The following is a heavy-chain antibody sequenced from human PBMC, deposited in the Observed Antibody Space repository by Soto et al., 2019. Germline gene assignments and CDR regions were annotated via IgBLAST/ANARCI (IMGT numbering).Heavy chain of an antibody. Sequence: VASVKVSCKTSGYTFSNYGITWVRQAPGQPLEWLGFSSLYSDGTNYAQKFQGSVSMTTETSTTTAYMELRSLRSDDTAVYYCARVVPGAEAWFSXWGQVTLVTVSX. D-gene: IGHD2-2*01. CDR3: ARVVPGAEAWFSX. CDR1: GYTFSNYG. J-gene: IGHJ5*02. CDR2: SSLYSDGT. V-gene: IGHV1-18*01.